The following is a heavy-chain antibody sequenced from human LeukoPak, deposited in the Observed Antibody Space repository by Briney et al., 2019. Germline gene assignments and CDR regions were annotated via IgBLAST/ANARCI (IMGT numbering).Heavy chain of an antibody. D-gene: IGHD3-3*01. CDR1: GGTFSSYA. V-gene: IGHV1-69*13. CDR2: IIPIFGTA. J-gene: IGHJ5*02. Sequence: ASVTVSCKASGGTFSSYAISWVRQAPGQGLEWMGGIIPIFGTANYAQKFQGRVTITADESTSTAYMELSSLRSEDTAVYYCARAALRFLDRPERTHGWFDPWGQGTLVTVSS. CDR3: ARAALRFLDRPERTHGWFDP.